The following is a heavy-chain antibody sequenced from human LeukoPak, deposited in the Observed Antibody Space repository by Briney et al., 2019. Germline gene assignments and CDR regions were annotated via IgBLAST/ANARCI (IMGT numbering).Heavy chain of an antibody. CDR3: ARDRQLWFGESTKGYFDY. CDR1: GYTFTSYY. CDR2: INPSGGST. Sequence: VASVKVSCKASGYTFTSYYMHWVRQAPGQGLEWMGIINPSGGSTSYAQKFQGRVTMTRDTSTSTVYMELSSLRSEDTAVYYCARDRQLWFGESTKGYFDYWGQGTLVTVSS. D-gene: IGHD3-10*01. J-gene: IGHJ4*02. V-gene: IGHV1-46*01.